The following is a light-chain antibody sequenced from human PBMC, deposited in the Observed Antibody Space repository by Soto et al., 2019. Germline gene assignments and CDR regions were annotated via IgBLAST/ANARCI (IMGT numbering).Light chain of an antibody. CDR3: QQYDIWPIT. CDR1: QSVSSN. Sequence: EIVMTQSPATLSVSPGESATLSCRASQSVSSNLAWHQQKPGQAPRLLIYSASTRATGTPARFSGSGSGTEFTLTISSLLSEDIAVYYCQQYDIWPITFGQGTRLEIK. J-gene: IGKJ5*01. V-gene: IGKV3-15*01. CDR2: SAS.